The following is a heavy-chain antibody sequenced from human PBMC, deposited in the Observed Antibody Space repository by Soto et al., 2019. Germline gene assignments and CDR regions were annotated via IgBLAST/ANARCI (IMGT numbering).Heavy chain of an antibody. CDR1: GFTFADYA. J-gene: IGHJ4*02. V-gene: IGHV3-9*01. CDR3: AKDSNFDFWRGYDS. Sequence: EVQLVESGGGLVQPGRSLRLSCAASGFTFADYAMHWVRQAPGKGLEWVSGINWKSGSIGYAVSVKGRFTISRENAKKSLYLQMNGLRAEDTALYYCAKDSNFDFWRGYDSWGQGTLVIVSS. CDR2: INWKSGSI. D-gene: IGHD3-3*01.